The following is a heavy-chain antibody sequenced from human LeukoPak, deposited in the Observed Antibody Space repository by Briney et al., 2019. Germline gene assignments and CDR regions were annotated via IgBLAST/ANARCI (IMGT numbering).Heavy chain of an antibody. J-gene: IGHJ3*02. CDR3: ARVRPDILTGYYAFDI. V-gene: IGHV4-59*12. CDR2: IYYTGST. D-gene: IGHD3-9*01. CDR1: GGSISSSY. Sequence: SETLSLTCTVSGGSISSSYWSWIRQPPGKGLEWIGYIYYTGSTTYNPSLKSRVTISVDTSKNQFSLKLSSVTAADTAVYYCARVRPDILTGYYAFDIWGQGTMVTVSS.